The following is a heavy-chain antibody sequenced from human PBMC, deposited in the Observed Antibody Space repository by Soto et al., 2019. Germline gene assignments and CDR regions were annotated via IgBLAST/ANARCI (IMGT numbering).Heavy chain of an antibody. CDR2: IYYSGST. J-gene: IGHJ6*02. CDR1: GGSISSGGYY. V-gene: IGHV4-61*08. CDR3: ARSYYYGSGSYYTHYYYYYGMDV. Sequence: SETLSLTCTVSGGSISSGGYYWTWIRQPPGKGLEWIGYIYYSGSTNYNPSLKSRVTISVDTSKNQFSLKLSSVTAADTAVYYCARSYYYGSGSYYTHYYYYYGMDVWGQGTTVTVSS. D-gene: IGHD3-10*01.